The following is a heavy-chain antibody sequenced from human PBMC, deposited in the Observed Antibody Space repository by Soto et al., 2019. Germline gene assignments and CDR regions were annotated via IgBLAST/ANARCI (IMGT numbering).Heavy chain of an antibody. CDR3: AKPPSGWYLGY. CDR2: ISCSGGST. CDR1: EFTFSSYA. V-gene: IGHV3-23*01. D-gene: IGHD6-19*01. Sequence: GVPLRLSCTAAEFTFSSYAMSWVRQAPGKGLEWVSAISCSGGSTYYADSVKGRFTISRDNSKNTLYLQMNSLRAVDTAVYYCAKPPSGWYLGYWGQGTLVTVTS. J-gene: IGHJ4*02.